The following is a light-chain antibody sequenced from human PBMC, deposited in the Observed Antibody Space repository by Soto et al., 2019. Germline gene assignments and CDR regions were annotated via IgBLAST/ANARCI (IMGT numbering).Light chain of an antibody. CDR1: QSVTNY. CDR3: QQSSSNPWT. J-gene: IGKJ1*01. Sequence: DIQMTQSPSSLSASVGDSVTITCRASQSVTNYLNWYQQKPGNAPKLLIYAASSLPSGVPSRFSGSGSGTDFTLTVSSLQPEDFATYYCQQSSSNPWTFGPGTKV. V-gene: IGKV1-39*01. CDR2: AAS.